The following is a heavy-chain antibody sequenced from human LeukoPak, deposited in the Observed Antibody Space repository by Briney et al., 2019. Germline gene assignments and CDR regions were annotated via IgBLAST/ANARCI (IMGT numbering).Heavy chain of an antibody. D-gene: IGHD1-26*01. J-gene: IGHJ5*02. CDR1: GYTLTELS. CDR3: ATAVGATWGGWFDP. CDR2: FDPEDGET. V-gene: IGHV1-24*01. Sequence: ASVKVSCKVSGYTLTELSMHWVRQAPGKGLEWMGGFDPEDGETIYAQKFQGRVTMTEDTSTDTAYMELSSLRSEDTAVYYCATAVGATWGGWFDPWGQGTLVTVSS.